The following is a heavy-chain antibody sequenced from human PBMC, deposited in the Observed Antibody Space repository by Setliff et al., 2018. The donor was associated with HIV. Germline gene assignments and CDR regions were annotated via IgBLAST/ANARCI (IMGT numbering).Heavy chain of an antibody. Sequence: PGGSLRLSCTASGFTFGDYAMTWVRQAPGKGLKWVGFIRSKTYVGTTEYAASVKGRFTISRDDSKSIAYLQMNSLTTEDTAVYYCTRDSPGGNSYYYGMDVWGQGTTVTVSS. V-gene: IGHV3-49*04. D-gene: IGHD2-15*01. CDR2: IRSKTYVGTT. CDR1: GFTFGDYA. CDR3: TRDSPGGNSYYYGMDV. J-gene: IGHJ6*02.